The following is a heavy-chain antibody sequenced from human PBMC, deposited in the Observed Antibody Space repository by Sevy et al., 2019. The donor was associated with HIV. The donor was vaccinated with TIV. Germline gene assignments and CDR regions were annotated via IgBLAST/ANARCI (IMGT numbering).Heavy chain of an antibody. CDR2: ISWNGGTI. Sequence: GGSLRLSCVASGFTFGDYTMHWVRQAPGKGLEWVSGISWNGGTIAYADSVKGRFTVSRDDAKNSLSLQMNSLREADKAVYYCARGTTWSGIEDYWGPGTLVTVSS. CDR1: GFTFGDYT. V-gene: IGHV3-9*01. J-gene: IGHJ4*02. CDR3: ARGTTWSGIEDY. D-gene: IGHD1-1*01.